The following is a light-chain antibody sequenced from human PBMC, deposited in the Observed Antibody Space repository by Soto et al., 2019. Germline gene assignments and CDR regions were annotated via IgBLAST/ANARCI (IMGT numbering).Light chain of an antibody. CDR1: SGHSSYA. CDR3: QTWGTVV. CDR2: LNSDGSH. V-gene: IGLV4-69*01. J-gene: IGLJ2*01. Sequence: QSVLTQSPSASASLGASVKLTCTLSSGHSSYAIAWHQQQPEKGPRYLMKLNSDGSHSKGDGIPDRFSGSSSGAERYRTISSLQSEDEADYYCQTWGTVVFGGGTKVTVL.